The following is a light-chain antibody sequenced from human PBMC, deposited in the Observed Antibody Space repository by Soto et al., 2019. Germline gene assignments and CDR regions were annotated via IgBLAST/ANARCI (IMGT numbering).Light chain of an antibody. Sequence: QSALTQPASLSGSPGQSITISCTGTSSDIGAYDYVSWFQQHPGKAPKLMIYEVINRPSGVSHRFSGSKSGNTASLTISGLQAEDEADYYCSSYTSSSTRLFGSGTKVTVL. CDR2: EVI. J-gene: IGLJ1*01. CDR1: SSDIGAYDY. CDR3: SSYTSSSTRL. V-gene: IGLV2-14*03.